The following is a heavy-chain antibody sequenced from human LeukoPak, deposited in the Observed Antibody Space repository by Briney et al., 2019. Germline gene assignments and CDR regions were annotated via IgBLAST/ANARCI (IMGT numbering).Heavy chain of an antibody. V-gene: IGHV1-8*01. Sequence: ASVKVSCKASGYTFTSYDINWVRQTTGQGLEWMGWMNPNSGNTGYAQKFQGRVTMTRNISISTAYMELSSLRSEDTAVYYCARLYDFWSGYSRKYYYYYMDVWGKGTTVTVSS. CDR2: MNPNSGNT. CDR1: GYTFTSYD. D-gene: IGHD3-3*01. J-gene: IGHJ6*03. CDR3: ARLYDFWSGYSRKYYYYYMDV.